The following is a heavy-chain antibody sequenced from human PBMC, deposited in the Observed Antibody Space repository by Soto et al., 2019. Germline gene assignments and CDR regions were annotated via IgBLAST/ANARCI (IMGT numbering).Heavy chain of an antibody. V-gene: IGHV4-4*07. CDR2: IHTSGTS. Sequence: QVQLQESGPGLVKPSETLSLTCTVSGASITNSYWSWIRQPAGKGLEWLGRIHTSGTSAYNPSLKSRATMSTDTSKNQISLNLNSVTAADTAFYYCARGGASRKWLDSWGQGILVTVSS. CDR1: GASITNSY. D-gene: IGHD2-2*01. J-gene: IGHJ5*01. CDR3: ARGGASRKWLDS.